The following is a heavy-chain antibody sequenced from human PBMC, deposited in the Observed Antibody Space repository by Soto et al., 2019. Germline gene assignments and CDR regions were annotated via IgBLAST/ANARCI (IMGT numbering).Heavy chain of an antibody. CDR3: ARLGYYYDSSGYYWVLDAFDI. J-gene: IGHJ3*02. D-gene: IGHD3-22*01. V-gene: IGHV4-59*08. CDR2: IYYSGST. CDR1: GDSISSYY. Sequence: SETLSLTCSISGDSISSYYWSWIRQPPGKGLEWIGYIYYSGSTNYNPSLKSRVTISVDTSKNQFSLKLSSVTAADTAVYYCARLGYYYDSSGYYWVLDAFDIWGQGTMVTVSS.